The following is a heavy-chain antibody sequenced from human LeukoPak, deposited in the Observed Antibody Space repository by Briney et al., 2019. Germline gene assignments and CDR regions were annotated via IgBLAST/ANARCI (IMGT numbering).Heavy chain of an antibody. CDR1: GYRFFGYY. J-gene: IGHJ4*02. CDR3: ARGDLGGAY. Sequence: ASVKVSCKASGYRFFGYYIHWVRQAPGQGLEWMGWINPTSGGTNYTQKFQGRVTMTRDTSISTAYMELSRLRFDDTAVYYCARGDLGGAYWGQGTLVTVSS. CDR2: INPTSGGT. D-gene: IGHD3-16*01. V-gene: IGHV1-2*02.